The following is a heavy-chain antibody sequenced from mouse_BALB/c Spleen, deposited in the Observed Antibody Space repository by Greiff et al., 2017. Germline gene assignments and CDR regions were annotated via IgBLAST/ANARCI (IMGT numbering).Heavy chain of an antibody. D-gene: IGHD4-1*01. Sequence: QVQLQQSGAELVRPGASVKLSCKASGYTFTSYWINWVKQRPGQGLEWIGNIYPSDSYTNYNQKFKDKATLTVDKSSSTAYMQLSSPTSEDSAVYYCTRDWGFAYWGQGTLVTVSA. CDR1: GYTFTSYW. CDR3: TRDWGFAY. J-gene: IGHJ3*01. CDR2: IYPSDSYT. V-gene: IGHV1-69*02.